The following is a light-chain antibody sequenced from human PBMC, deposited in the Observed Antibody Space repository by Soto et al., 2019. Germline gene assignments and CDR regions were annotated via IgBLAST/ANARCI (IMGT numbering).Light chain of an antibody. V-gene: IGLV3-21*02. CDR1: NIGSKS. CDR3: QVWDSSGDQSV. CDR2: EDN. Sequence: SYELTQPPSVSVAPGQTARLSCGGNNIGSKSVHWYQQRPGQAPVMVVFEDNERPSGIPERFSGSNSGNTATLTISRVAAGDEADYYCQVWDSSGDQSVFGGGTTLTVL. J-gene: IGLJ2*01.